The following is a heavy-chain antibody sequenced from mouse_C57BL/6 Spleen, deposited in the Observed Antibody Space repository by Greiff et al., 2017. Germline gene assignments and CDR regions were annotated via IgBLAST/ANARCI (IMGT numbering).Heavy chain of an antibody. V-gene: IGHV3-6*01. Sequence: ESGPGLVKPSQSLSLTCSVTGYSITSGYYWNWIRQFPGNKLEWMGYISYDGSNNYNPSLKNRISITRDTSKNQFFLKLNSVTTEDTATYYCARGKDYTAYWGQGTLVTVSA. CDR2: ISYDGSN. J-gene: IGHJ3*01. CDR1: GYSITSGYY. CDR3: ARGKDYTAY. D-gene: IGHD2-12*01.